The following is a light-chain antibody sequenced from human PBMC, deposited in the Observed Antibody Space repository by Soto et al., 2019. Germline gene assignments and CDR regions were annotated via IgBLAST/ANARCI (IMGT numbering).Light chain of an antibody. V-gene: IGLV2-8*01. CDR3: AAWDDSLNGYV. J-gene: IGLJ1*01. Sequence: QSALTQPPSASGSPGQSVTISCTGTSSDVGGYNYVSWYQQHPGKAPKLMIYEVSKRPSGVPDRFSGSKSGNTASLTVSGLQAEDEGDYYCAAWDDSLNGYVFGGGTKVTVL. CDR2: EVS. CDR1: SSDVGGYNY.